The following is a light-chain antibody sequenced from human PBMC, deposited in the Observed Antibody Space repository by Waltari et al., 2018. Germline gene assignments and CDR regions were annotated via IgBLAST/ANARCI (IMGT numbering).Light chain of an antibody. CDR3: QTWDSSSNFV. V-gene: IGLV3-1*01. CDR2: QDK. CDR1: KLGDRY. Sequence: SFELTQPPSVSVSAGQTATISCPGDKLGDRYPSWYQQKPGQSPVVVIYQDKKRPSGIPERFSGSNSGNTATLTISGTQATDEADYYCQTWDSSSNFVFGTGTTVSVL. J-gene: IGLJ1*01.